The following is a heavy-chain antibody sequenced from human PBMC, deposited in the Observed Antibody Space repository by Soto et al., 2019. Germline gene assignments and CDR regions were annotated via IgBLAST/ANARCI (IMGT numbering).Heavy chain of an antibody. CDR3: AKATYYYDSSGYFPFDY. V-gene: IGHV3-23*01. J-gene: IGHJ4*02. CDR2: ISGSGGST. Sequence: GGSLRLSCAASGFTFSSYAMSWVRQAPGKGLEWVSTISGSGGSTYYADSVKGRFTISRDNSKNTLYLQMNSLRAEDTAVYYCAKATYYYDSSGYFPFDYWGQGTLVTVSS. CDR1: GFTFSSYA. D-gene: IGHD3-22*01.